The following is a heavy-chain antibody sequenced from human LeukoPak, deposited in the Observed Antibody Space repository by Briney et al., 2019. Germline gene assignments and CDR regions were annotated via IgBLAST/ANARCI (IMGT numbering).Heavy chain of an antibody. CDR2: IKQDGSGK. CDR3: ASANIDYGDYGDYYFDY. V-gene: IGHV3-7*01. J-gene: IGHJ4*02. Sequence: GGSLRLSCAASGFTFSSYWRSWVRQAPGKGLEWVANIKQDGSGKYYVDSVKGRFTISRDNAKNSLYLQMNSLRAEDTAVYYCASANIDYGDYGDYYFDYWGQGTLVTVSS. CDR1: GFTFSSYW. D-gene: IGHD4-17*01.